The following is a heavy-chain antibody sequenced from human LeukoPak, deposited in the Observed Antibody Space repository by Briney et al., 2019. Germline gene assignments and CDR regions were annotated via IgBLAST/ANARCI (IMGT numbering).Heavy chain of an antibody. D-gene: IGHD3-22*01. CDR3: AKGLAYYYDSSGVYGMDV. CDR1: GFTFSSYA. V-gene: IGHV3-23*01. Sequence: TGGSLRLSCAASGFTFSSYAMSWVRQAPGKGLEWVSTLSSSGGRTYDVDSVKGRFTISRDNSKNTLYLQMNSLRAEDTAVYYCAKGLAYYYDSSGVYGMDVWGQGTTVSVSS. CDR2: LSSSGGRT. J-gene: IGHJ6*02.